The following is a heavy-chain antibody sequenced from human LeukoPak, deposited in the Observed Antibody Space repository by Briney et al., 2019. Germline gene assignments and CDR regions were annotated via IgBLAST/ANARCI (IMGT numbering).Heavy chain of an antibody. CDR2: ISGSGGST. J-gene: IGHJ6*03. CDR3: AKGPYYYYYMDV. Sequence: GGSLRLSCAASGFTFSSYGMSWVRQAPGKGLEWVSAISGSGGSTYYADSVKGRFTIFRDNSKNTLYLQMNSLRAEDTAVYYCAKGPYYYYYMDVWGKGTTVTISS. CDR1: GFTFSSYG. V-gene: IGHV3-23*01.